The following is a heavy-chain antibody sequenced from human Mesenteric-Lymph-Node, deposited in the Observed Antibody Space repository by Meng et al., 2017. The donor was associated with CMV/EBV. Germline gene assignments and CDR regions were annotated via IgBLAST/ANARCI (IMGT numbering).Heavy chain of an antibody. V-gene: IGHV3-23*01. D-gene: IGHD3-10*01. CDR3: AKVYGSGSYDAIDY. Sequence: GGSLRLSCTVSGFTFYNSAMSWVRQAPGKGLEWVSTISGSGVITDYADSVKGRFTISRDNSKNTLYLQMNSLRVEDTAIYYCAKVYGSGSYDAIDYWGQGTLVTVSS. J-gene: IGHJ4*02. CDR2: ISGSGVIT. CDR1: GFTFYNSA.